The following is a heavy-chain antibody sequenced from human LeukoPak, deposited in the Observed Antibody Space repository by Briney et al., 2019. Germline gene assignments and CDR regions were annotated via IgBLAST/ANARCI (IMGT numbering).Heavy chain of an antibody. Sequence: GGSLRLSCSASGFTFRSYAMNWVRQAPGKGLEYVSGIGSDGGSTYYADSVKGRFTISRDNSKNTLYLQMSSLRAEDTAVYYCVKRGPYIGSYYEPYYFDYWGQGTLVTVSS. V-gene: IGHV3-64D*06. CDR2: IGSDGGST. D-gene: IGHD1-26*01. J-gene: IGHJ4*02. CDR3: VKRGPYIGSYYEPYYFDY. CDR1: GFTFRSYA.